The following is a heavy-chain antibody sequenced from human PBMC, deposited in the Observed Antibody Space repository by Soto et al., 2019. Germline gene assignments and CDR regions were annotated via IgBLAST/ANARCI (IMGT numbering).Heavy chain of an antibody. V-gene: IGHV4-59*08. Sequence: SETLSLTCTVSGGSISSYYWSWIRQPPGKGLEWIGYIYYSGSTNYNPSLKSRVTISVDTSKNQFSLKLSSVTAADTAVYYCARHVWAQWLFLNWFDPWGQGTLVTVSS. J-gene: IGHJ5*02. CDR2: IYYSGST. CDR3: ARHVWAQWLFLNWFDP. D-gene: IGHD6-19*01. CDR1: GGSISSYY.